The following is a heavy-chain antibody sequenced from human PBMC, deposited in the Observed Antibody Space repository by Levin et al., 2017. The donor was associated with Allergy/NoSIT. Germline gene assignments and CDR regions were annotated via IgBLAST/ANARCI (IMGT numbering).Heavy chain of an antibody. J-gene: IGHJ4*02. CDR3: VRGIVGSISAS. CDR2: ISSSSTTI. D-gene: IGHD1-26*01. V-gene: IGHV3-48*02. Sequence: GGSLRLSCAASGFTFSSYSMNWVRQAPGKGLEWVSYISSSSTTIYYADSVKGRFSISSDNAENSLYLQMNRLRDEDTALYYCVRGIVGSISASGGQGTLVTVSS. CDR1: GFTFSSYS.